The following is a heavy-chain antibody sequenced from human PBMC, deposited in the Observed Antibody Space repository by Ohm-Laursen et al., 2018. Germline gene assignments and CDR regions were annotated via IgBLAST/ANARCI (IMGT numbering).Heavy chain of an antibody. J-gene: IGHJ4*02. Sequence: SETLSLTCAVYGGSFSGYYWNWIRQPPGKGLEWIGEITHSRSTKNNSSFKSRVTISVDTSKNQFSLKLSSVTAADTAVYYCARGFSGWWGRIDYWGQGILVTVSS. CDR2: ITHSRST. D-gene: IGHD6-19*01. V-gene: IGHV4-34*01. CDR1: GGSFSGYY. CDR3: ARGFSGWWGRIDY.